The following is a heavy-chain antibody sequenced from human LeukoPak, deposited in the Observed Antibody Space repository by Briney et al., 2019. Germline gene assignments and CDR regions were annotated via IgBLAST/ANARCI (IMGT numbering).Heavy chain of an antibody. Sequence: SETLSLTCTVSGGSISSSSYYWGWIRQPPGKGLEWIGSIYYSGSTYYNPSLKSRVTISVDTSKNQFSLKLSSVTAADTAVYYCARLDDSSGYSGWGQGTLVTVSS. J-gene: IGHJ4*02. D-gene: IGHD3-22*01. CDR3: ARLDDSSGYSG. V-gene: IGHV4-39*01. CDR2: IYYSGST. CDR1: GGSISSSSYY.